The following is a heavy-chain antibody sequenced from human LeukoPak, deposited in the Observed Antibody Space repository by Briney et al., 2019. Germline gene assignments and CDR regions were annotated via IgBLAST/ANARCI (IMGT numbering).Heavy chain of an antibody. J-gene: IGHJ5*02. CDR3: AKDTSPLWACSGGSCYPGYNWFDP. Sequence: PGGSLRLSCAASGFTFDDYAMHWVRQAPGKGLEWVSLISGDGDSTYYADSVKGRFTISRDNSKNSLYLQMNSLRTEDTALYYCAKDTSPLWACSGGSCYPGYNWFDPWGQGTLVTVSS. D-gene: IGHD2-15*01. V-gene: IGHV3-43*02. CDR2: ISGDGDST. CDR1: GFTFDDYA.